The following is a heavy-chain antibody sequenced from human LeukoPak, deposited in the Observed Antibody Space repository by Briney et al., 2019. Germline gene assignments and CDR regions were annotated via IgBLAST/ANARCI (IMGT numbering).Heavy chain of an antibody. V-gene: IGHV3-23*01. D-gene: IGHD2-15*01. CDR3: AKDGKVPGRHCSGGSCYSTGSYYYGMDV. CDR2: ISGSGGST. Sequence: GGSLRLSCAASGFTFSSYAMSWVRQAPGKGLEWVSAISGSGGSTYYADSVKGRFTISRDNSKNTLYLQMNSLRAEDTAVYYCAKDGKVPGRHCSGGSCYSTGSYYYGMDVWGQGTTVTVSS. CDR1: GFTFSSYA. J-gene: IGHJ6*02.